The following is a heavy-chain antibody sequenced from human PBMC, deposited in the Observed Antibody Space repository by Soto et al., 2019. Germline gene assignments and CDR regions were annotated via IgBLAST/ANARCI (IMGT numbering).Heavy chain of an antibody. D-gene: IGHD3-3*01. Sequence: GGSLRLSCAASGFTFSSYSMNWVRQAPGKGLEWVSYISSSSSTIYYADSVKGRFTISRDNAKNSLYLQMNSLRDEDTAVYYCARGPYDFWDYYGMDVWGQGTTVTVSS. V-gene: IGHV3-48*02. J-gene: IGHJ6*02. CDR1: GFTFSSYS. CDR3: ARGPYDFWDYYGMDV. CDR2: ISSSSSTI.